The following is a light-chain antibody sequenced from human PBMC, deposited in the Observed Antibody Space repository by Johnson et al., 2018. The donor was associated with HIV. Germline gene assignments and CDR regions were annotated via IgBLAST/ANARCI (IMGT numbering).Light chain of an antibody. Sequence: QSVLTQPPSVSAAPGQKVTISCSGSSSNIGNNYVSWYQQLPGTAPKLLIYENHKRPSGIPDRFSGSKSGTSATLGITGLQTGDEADYYCGTWDTSLSALYVFVTGTKVTVL. CDR3: GTWDTSLSALYV. V-gene: IGLV1-51*02. CDR2: ENH. J-gene: IGLJ1*01. CDR1: SSNIGNNY.